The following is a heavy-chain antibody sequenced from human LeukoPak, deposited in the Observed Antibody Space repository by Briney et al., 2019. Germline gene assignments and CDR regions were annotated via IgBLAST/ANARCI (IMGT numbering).Heavy chain of an antibody. Sequence: ASVKVSCKASGYTFTSYYMHWVRQAPGQGLEWMGIINSSGGSTSYAQKFQGRVTMTRDTSTSTVYMELSSLRSEDTAVYYCARLRLDGDYVDYWGQGTLVTVSS. D-gene: IGHD3/OR15-3a*01. CDR2: INSSGGST. J-gene: IGHJ4*02. CDR3: ARLRLDGDYVDY. CDR1: GYTFTSYY. V-gene: IGHV1-46*01.